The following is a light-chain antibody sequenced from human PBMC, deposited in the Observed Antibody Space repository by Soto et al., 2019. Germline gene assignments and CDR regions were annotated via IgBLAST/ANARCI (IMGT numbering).Light chain of an antibody. J-gene: IGKJ4*01. Sequence: DLQMTQSPSSLSASVGASIPITCRASQSINNYLSWYQQKPGKAPNLLIFGASTLQSGVPSRFSGSGSGTDFTLTISSLQPEEFATYYCIQSYRTPLTVGEGNKVDNK. CDR3: IQSYRTPLT. V-gene: IGKV1-39*01. CDR2: GAS. CDR1: QSINNY.